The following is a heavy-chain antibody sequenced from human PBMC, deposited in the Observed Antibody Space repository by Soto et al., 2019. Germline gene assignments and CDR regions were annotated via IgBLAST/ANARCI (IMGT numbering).Heavy chain of an antibody. J-gene: IGHJ4*02. CDR2: ISSSGSTI. CDR3: ARDSYYYDSSGYYLIDY. V-gene: IGHV3-48*03. CDR1: GFTFSSYE. Sequence: GGSLRLSCAASGFTFSSYEMNWVRQAPGKGLEWVSYISSSGSTIYYADSVKGRFTISRDNAKNSLYLQMNSLRAEDTAVYYCARDSYYYDSSGYYLIDYWGQGTPVTVSS. D-gene: IGHD3-22*01.